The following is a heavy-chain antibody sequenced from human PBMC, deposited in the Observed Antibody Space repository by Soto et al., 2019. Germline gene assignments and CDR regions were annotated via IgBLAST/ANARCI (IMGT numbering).Heavy chain of an antibody. J-gene: IGHJ6*02. CDR3: ARVLLVPAGTSYYYYYGMDV. Sequence: ASVKVSCKASGYTFTGYYMHWVRQAPGQGLEWMGWINPNSGGTNYAQKYQGWVTMTRDTSISTAYMELSRLRSDDTAVYYCARVLLVPAGTSYYYYYGMDVWGQGTTVTVSS. CDR1: GYTFTGYY. CDR2: INPNSGGT. V-gene: IGHV1-2*04. D-gene: IGHD2-2*01.